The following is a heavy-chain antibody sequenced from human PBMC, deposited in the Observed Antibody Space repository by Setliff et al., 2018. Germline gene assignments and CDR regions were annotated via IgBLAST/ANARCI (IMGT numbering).Heavy chain of an antibody. V-gene: IGHV4-59*12. CDR1: GGPTIGYY. Sequence: SETLSLTCAVSGGPTIGYYWTWIRQAPGKGLEWIGYIHPWGGSSESTHYNPSLKSRVTISVDTSKNQFSLKLTSVTAADTAVYYCATTTLGRYCSGGNCYFGYWGQGTLVTVSS. CDR3: ATTTLGRYCSGGNCYFGY. D-gene: IGHD2-15*01. J-gene: IGHJ4*02. CDR2: IHPWGGSSEST.